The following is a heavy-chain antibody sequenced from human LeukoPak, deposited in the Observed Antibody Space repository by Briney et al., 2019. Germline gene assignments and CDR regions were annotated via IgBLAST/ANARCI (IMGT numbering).Heavy chain of an antibody. CDR1: GFTFSSYA. V-gene: IGHV3-48*01. CDR3: ARDGDTYSFSFDY. D-gene: IGHD2-15*01. CDR2: ISRSSSTI. J-gene: IGHJ4*02. Sequence: GGSLRLSCAASGFTFSSYAMSWVRQAPGKGLEWVSYISRSSSTIYYADSVKGRFTISRDNAKNSLYLQMNSLRAEDTAVYYCARDGDTYSFSFDYWGQGTLVTVSS.